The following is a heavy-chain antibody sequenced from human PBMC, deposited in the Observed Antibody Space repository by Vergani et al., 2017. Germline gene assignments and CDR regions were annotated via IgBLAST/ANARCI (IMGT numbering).Heavy chain of an antibody. J-gene: IGHJ6*02. D-gene: IGHD2-15*01. Sequence: QVQLVESGGGVVQPGGSLRLSCAASGFTFSSYGMHWVRQAPGKGLEWVAFIRYDGSNKYYADSVKGRFTISRDNSKNTLYLQMNSLRAEDTAVYYCAKGPSGYCSGGSCYVYYYYGMDVWGQGP. CDR2: IRYDGSNK. CDR3: AKGPSGYCSGGSCYVYYYYGMDV. V-gene: IGHV3-30*02. CDR1: GFTFSSYG.